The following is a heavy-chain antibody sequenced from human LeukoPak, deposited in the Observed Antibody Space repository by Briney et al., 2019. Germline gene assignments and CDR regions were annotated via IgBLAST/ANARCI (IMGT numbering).Heavy chain of an antibody. CDR2: MNPNSGNT. D-gene: IGHD3-10*01. Sequence: ASVNVSCKASGFTLTSYDINRVRQATGQGLEWMGWMNPNSGNTRYAQKGQGTITMTRDTSISTAYIELSSLRSEDTAMYYCARGPTLVRGVIMPDSVGGMDVWGQGTTVTVSS. J-gene: IGHJ6*02. CDR3: ARGPTLVRGVIMPDSVGGMDV. V-gene: IGHV1-8*01. CDR1: GFTLTSYD.